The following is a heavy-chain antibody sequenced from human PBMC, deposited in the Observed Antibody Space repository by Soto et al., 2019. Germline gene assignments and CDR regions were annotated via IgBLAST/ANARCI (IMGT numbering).Heavy chain of an antibody. CDR3: ARSSIAVAGPFDY. CDR2: IHPGDSDA. V-gene: IGHV5-51*01. CDR1: GYRFTTYW. D-gene: IGHD6-19*01. J-gene: IGHJ4*02. Sequence: PGESLKISCKGSGYRFTTYWIGWVRQMPGKGLEWMGIIHPGDSDARYSPSFQGQVTISVDKSISTAYLQWSSLKASDTAMYYCARSSIAVAGPFDYWGQGTLVTVSS.